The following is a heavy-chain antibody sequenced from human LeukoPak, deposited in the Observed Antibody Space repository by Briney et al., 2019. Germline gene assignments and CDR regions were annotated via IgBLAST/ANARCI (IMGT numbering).Heavy chain of an antibody. V-gene: IGHV5-51*01. CDR2: IYPGDSDT. CDR3: ARPSMVRGVIWYFDY. Sequence: GESLKISCKGSGYRFTSYWIGWVRQMPGKGLEWMGLIYPGDSDTRYSPSFQGQVTISADKSISTAYLQWSSLKASDTAMYYCARPSMVRGVIWYFDYWGQGTLVTVSS. CDR1: GYRFTSYW. J-gene: IGHJ4*02. D-gene: IGHD3-10*01.